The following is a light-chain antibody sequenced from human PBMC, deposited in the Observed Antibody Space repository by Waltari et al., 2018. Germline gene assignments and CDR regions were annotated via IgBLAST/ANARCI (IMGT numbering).Light chain of an antibody. V-gene: IGLV3-27*01. Sequence: SYELTQPSSVSVSPGQTARNTPSGDVLAQKYTRWLQHKPGQAPVLGIYRDSERPSGIPDRFAGSSSGTTVTLTISGAQVEDEADYDCDSAAANNVGVFGGGTKVSVL. CDR3: DSAAANNVGV. CDR2: RDS. J-gene: IGLJ2*01. CDR1: VLAQKY.